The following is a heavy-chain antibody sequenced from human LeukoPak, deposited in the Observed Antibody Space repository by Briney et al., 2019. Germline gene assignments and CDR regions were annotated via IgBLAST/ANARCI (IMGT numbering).Heavy chain of an antibody. V-gene: IGHV3-23*01. J-gene: IGHJ4*02. Sequence: PGGSLRLSCAASGFTFSSYAMSWVRQAPGKGLEWVSAISGSGGSTYYADSVKGRFTISRDNSKNTLYLQMNSLRAEDTAVYYXAXDLXXFGSSWXPXDYWGXXXXVTV. CDR1: GFTFSSYA. CDR3: AXDLXXFGSSWXPXDY. CDR2: ISGSGGST. D-gene: IGHD6-13*01.